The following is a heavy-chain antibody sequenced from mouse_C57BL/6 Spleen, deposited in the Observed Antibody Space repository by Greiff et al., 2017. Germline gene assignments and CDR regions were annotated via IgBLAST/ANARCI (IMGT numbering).Heavy chain of an antibody. CDR1: GYTFTSYW. Sequence: QVQLQQSGAELVRPGSSVKLSCKASGYTFTSYWMHWVKQRPIQGLEWIGNIDPSDSETHYNQKFKDKATLTVDKSSSTAYMQLSSLTSEDSAVYYCARSDGSSPYWYFDVWGTGTTVTVSS. CDR3: ARSDGSSPYWYFDV. CDR2: IDPSDSET. J-gene: IGHJ1*03. V-gene: IGHV1-52*01. D-gene: IGHD1-1*01.